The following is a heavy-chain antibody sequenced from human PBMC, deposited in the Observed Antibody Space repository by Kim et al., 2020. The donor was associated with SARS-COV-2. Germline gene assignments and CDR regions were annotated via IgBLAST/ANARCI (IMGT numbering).Heavy chain of an antibody. V-gene: IGHV4-39*01. D-gene: IGHD6-13*01. Sequence: YYNPPLKSRVTISVDTSNSQFSRKRSSVTGADTAVYYCARQGRKQQLVFYWGQGTLVTVSS. CDR3: ARQGRKQQLVFY. J-gene: IGHJ4*02.